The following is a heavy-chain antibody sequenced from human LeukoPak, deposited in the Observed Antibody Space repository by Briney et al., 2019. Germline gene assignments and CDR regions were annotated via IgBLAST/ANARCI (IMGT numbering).Heavy chain of an antibody. CDR1: GGSISTGSYY. D-gene: IGHD2-15*01. Sequence: SQTLSLTCTVSGGSISTGSYYWNWIRQPAGKGLEWIGRIYTSGSTNYNPSLKSRVTISVDTSKNQFSLKLSSVTAADTAVYYCARLVVVVAATAGNWFDPWGQGTLVTVSS. CDR2: IYTSGST. CDR3: ARLVVVVAATAGNWFDP. J-gene: IGHJ5*02. V-gene: IGHV4-61*02.